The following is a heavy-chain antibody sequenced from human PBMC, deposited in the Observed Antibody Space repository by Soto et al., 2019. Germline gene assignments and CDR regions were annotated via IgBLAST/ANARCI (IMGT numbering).Heavy chain of an antibody. CDR1: GGSISSYY. CDR3: ARDRGRDFMDV. J-gene: IGHJ6*03. CDR2: IYYSGST. V-gene: IGHV4-59*12. Sequence: PSETLSLTCTVSGGSISSYYWSWIRQPPGKGLEWIGYIYYSGSTNYNPSLKSRVTISVDTSKNQFSLKLSSVTATDTSVYYCARDRGRDFMDVWGKGTTVTVSS.